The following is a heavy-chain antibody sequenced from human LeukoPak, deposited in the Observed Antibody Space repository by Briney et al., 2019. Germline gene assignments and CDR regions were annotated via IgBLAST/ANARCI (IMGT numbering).Heavy chain of an antibody. D-gene: IGHD3-3*01. J-gene: IGHJ3*02. CDR3: AKGDHYDFWSGYSDAFDI. CDR2: ISSSSSYI. V-gene: IGHV3-21*01. Sequence: GGSLRLSCAASGFTFSRYSMNWVRQAPGKGLEWVSSISSSSSYIYYADSVKGRFTISRDNAKNSLYLQMNSLRAEDTAVYYCAKGDHYDFWSGYSDAFDIWGQGTMVTVSS. CDR1: GFTFSRYS.